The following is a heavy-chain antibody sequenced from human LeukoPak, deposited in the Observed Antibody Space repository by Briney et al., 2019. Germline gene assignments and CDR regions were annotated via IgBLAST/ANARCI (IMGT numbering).Heavy chain of an antibody. V-gene: IGHV1-69*13. D-gene: IGHD4-23*01. Sequence: LVKVSCKASGGTFSSYAISWVRQAPGQGLEWMGGIIPIFGTANYAQKFQGRVTITADESTSTAYMELSSLRSEDTAVYYCARVKVGDYGGKEVFDYWGQGTLVTVSS. CDR1: GGTFSSYA. J-gene: IGHJ4*02. CDR2: IIPIFGTA. CDR3: ARVKVGDYGGKEVFDY.